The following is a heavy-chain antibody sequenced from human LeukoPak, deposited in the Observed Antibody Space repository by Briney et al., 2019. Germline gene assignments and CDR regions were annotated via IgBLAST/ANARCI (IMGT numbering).Heavy chain of an antibody. D-gene: IGHD3-22*01. CDR3: ATSRRNYYGTRGYYPKCDY. CDR2: ISAYNGNT. J-gene: IGHJ4*02. CDR1: GYTFTSYG. Sequence: GASVKVSCKASGYTFTSYGISWVRQAPGQGLEWMGWISAYNGNTNYAQKFQGRVTITADKSTSTAYMELSSLRSEDTAVYYCATSRRNYYGTRGYYPKCDYWGQGTLVNVSS. V-gene: IGHV1-18*01.